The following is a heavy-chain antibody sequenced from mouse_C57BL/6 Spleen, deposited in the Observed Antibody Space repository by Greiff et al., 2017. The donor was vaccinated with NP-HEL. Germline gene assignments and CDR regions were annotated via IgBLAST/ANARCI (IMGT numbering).Heavy chain of an antibody. D-gene: IGHD1-1*01. J-gene: IGHJ3*01. CDR3: ARGGYYGSSYGFAY. CDR2: ISYDGSN. CDR1: GYSITSGYY. Sequence: EVQLQESGPGLVKPSQSLSLTCSVTGYSITSGYYWNWIRQFPGNKLEWMGYISYDGSNNYNPSLKNRISITRDTSKNQFFLKLNSVTTEDTATYYCARGGYYGSSYGFAYWGQGTLVTVSA. V-gene: IGHV3-6*01.